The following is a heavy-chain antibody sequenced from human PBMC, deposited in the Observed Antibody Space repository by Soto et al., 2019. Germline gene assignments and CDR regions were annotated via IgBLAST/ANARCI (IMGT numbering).Heavy chain of an antibody. CDR2: IIPILGIV. Sequence: SVKVSCKASGGTFSSYTISWVRQAPGQGLEWMGRIIPILGIVNYAQKFQGRVTITADKSTSTAYMELSSLRSEDTAVYYCARESLLKDAFDIWGQGTMVTVSS. CDR3: ARESLLKDAFDI. D-gene: IGHD1-26*01. V-gene: IGHV1-69*04. CDR1: GGTFSSYT. J-gene: IGHJ3*02.